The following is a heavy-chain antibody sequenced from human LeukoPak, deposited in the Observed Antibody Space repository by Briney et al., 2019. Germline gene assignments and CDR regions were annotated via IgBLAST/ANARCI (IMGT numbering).Heavy chain of an antibody. J-gene: IGHJ4*02. V-gene: IGHV3-30*02. CDR2: IRYDGSNK. CDR1: GFSFSTYG. CDR3: AKDPDY. Sequence: GGSLRLSYAASGFSFSTYGLHCVRQAPGKGLEWVAFIRYDGSNKYYADSVKGRFTISRDNSKSTLYLQVNSLRAEDTAVYYCAKDPDYWGQGTLVTVSS.